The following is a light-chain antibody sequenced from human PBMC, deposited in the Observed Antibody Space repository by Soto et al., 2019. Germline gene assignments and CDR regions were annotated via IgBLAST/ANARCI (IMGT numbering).Light chain of an antibody. CDR2: GAS. CDR3: QQYGSSPVT. CDR1: QTVSSTS. Sequence: EIVLMQSPGTLALSPGERATRSCRSSQTVSSTSLAWYHQKPGQAPRLLIYGASNRATGIPDRFSGSGSGTDFTLTISRLEPEDFAVYYCQQYGSSPVTFGQGTKVDIK. J-gene: IGKJ1*01. V-gene: IGKV3-20*01.